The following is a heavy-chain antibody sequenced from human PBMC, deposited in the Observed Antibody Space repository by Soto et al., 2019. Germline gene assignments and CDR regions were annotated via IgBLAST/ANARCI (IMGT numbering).Heavy chain of an antibody. CDR3: ARVPDR. D-gene: IGHD2-2*01. V-gene: IGHV4-30-2*01. J-gene: IGHJ5*02. CDR2: SHHXVGS. Sequence: SETLSLTCAVSGGSIISGGYSWSWIRQPPVKGLELIVDSHHXVGSXXXRXXXXXXXVSVXGCXXRFXXXXXXXXAADTAVYYCARVPDRWGQGTLVTVSS. CDR1: GGSIISGGYS.